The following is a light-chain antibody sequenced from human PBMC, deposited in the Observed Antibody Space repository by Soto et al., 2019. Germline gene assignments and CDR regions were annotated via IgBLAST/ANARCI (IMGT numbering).Light chain of an antibody. V-gene: IGKV3-20*01. CDR2: GAS. CDR1: QSVSSR. Sequence: EIVMTQSPGTLSLSPGERATLSCRASQSVSSRLAWYQQKPGQAPRLLISGASSRATGIPDRFSGGGSGTDFSLTISRLDPEDFAVYYCQQYSSSPITFGQGTRLEIK. J-gene: IGKJ5*01. CDR3: QQYSSSPIT.